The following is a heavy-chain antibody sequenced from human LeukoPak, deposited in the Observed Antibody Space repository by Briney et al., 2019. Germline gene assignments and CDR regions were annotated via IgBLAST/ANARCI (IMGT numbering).Heavy chain of an antibody. D-gene: IGHD3-10*01. CDR2: IYPGDPAT. CDR1: GYSFTSYW. CDR3: ARQVGFGEQFSYYYYGMDV. Sequence: GESLKISCKGSGYSFTSYWIGWVRQMPGKGLEWMGVIYPGDPATRYSPSFQGQVTISADKSISTAYLQWSSLKASDTAMYYCARQVGFGEQFSYYYYGMDVWGQGTTVTVSS. V-gene: IGHV5-51*01. J-gene: IGHJ6*02.